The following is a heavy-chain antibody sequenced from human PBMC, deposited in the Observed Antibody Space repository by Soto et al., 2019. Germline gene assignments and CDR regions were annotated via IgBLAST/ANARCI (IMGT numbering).Heavy chain of an antibody. D-gene: IGHD5-12*01. V-gene: IGHV3-33*01. CDR2: IWYDGTNK. CDR3: ARGRDGYEPDY. CDR1: GFTFRNYG. Sequence: QVQLVESGGGVVQPGRSLRLSCAASGFTFRNYGMHWVRQAPGKGLEWMAVIWYDGTNKDYADSVKGRFTISRDNSKNTLYLQMNSLRDEDTAVYYCARGRDGYEPDYWGQGTLVTVSS. J-gene: IGHJ4*02.